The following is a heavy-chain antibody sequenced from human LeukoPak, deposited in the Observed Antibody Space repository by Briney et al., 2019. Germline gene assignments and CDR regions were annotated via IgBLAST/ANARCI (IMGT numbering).Heavy chain of an antibody. Sequence: ASVKVSCKASAYNFVSYGITWVRQAPGQGLEWMGWISGYNGNRKIAQNFQGRVTLTTDISTSTAYVELGRLRSDDTAIYYCARVPTVFGVYPEQNHFELWGKGTLVIVSS. D-gene: IGHD3-3*01. CDR1: AYNFVSYG. CDR3: ARVPTVFGVYPEQNHFEL. J-gene: IGHJ4*02. V-gene: IGHV1-18*01. CDR2: ISGYNGNR.